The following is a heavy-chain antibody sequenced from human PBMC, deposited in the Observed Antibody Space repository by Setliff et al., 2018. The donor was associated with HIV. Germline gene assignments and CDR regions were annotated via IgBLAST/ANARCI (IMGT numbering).Heavy chain of an antibody. D-gene: IGHD3-22*01. V-gene: IGHV4-39*01. J-gene: IGHJ5*02. CDR3: ASRIYYYDSSRVLREEGFDP. CDR2: IYHTGKT. Sequence: PSETLSLTCSVSGGSISDNKYYWSWIRQPPGKGLEWTGSIYHTGKTYYNSALKNRLTISVDTSKNQFSLELSSVTAADTAVYYCASRIYYYDSSRVLREEGFDPWGQGTLVTVSS. CDR1: GGSISDNKYY.